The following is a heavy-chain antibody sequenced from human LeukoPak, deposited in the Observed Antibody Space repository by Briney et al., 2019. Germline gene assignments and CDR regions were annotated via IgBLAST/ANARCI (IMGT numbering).Heavy chain of an antibody. D-gene: IGHD5-18*01. J-gene: IGHJ4*02. CDR3: VRGGYGYPFDF. Sequence: PGGSLRLSCAGTGFTFSNYWMTWVRQPPGKGLESVANIKQDGSEKYHVDSVKGRFTVSRDNAKNSLYLQMNSLRVDDTAVYYCVRGGYGYPFDFWGQGTLVTVSS. V-gene: IGHV3-7*04. CDR2: IKQDGSEK. CDR1: GFTFSNYW.